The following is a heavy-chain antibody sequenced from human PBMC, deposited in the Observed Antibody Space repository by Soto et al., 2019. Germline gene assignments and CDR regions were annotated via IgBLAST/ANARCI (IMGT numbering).Heavy chain of an antibody. Sequence: VKVSFKASGGTFSSYAISWVRQAPGQGLEWMGGIIPIFGTANYAQKFQGRVTITADESTSTAYMELSSLRSEDTAVYYCASRFRGWPGWDYGMDVWGQGTTVTVSS. D-gene: IGHD6-19*01. CDR3: ASRFRGWPGWDYGMDV. V-gene: IGHV1-69*13. CDR1: GGTFSSYA. J-gene: IGHJ6*02. CDR2: IIPIFGTA.